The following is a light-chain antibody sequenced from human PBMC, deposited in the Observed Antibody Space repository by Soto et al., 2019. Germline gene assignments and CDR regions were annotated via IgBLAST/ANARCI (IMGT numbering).Light chain of an antibody. Sequence: QSVLTQPPSASGTPGQRVTISCSGSTSNIVSNTVNWYQQLPGTAPKLLLYSNDQRPSGVSDRFSGSKSGTSASLAISGLQSEDEADYSYTAWDDSLNGIVYGGGTHLTGL. CDR1: TSNIVSNT. CDR2: SND. J-gene: IGLJ2*01. V-gene: IGLV1-44*01. CDR3: TAWDDSLNGIV.